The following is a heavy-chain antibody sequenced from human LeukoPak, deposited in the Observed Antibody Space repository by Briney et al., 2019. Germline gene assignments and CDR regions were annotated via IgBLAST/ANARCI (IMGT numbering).Heavy chain of an antibody. V-gene: IGHV3-30-3*01. J-gene: IGHJ4*02. CDR2: ISYDGSNK. Sequence: GGSLRLSCAASGFTFSSYAMHWVRQAPGKGLERVAVISYDGSNKYYADSVKGRFTISRDNSKNTLYLQMNSLRAEDTAVYYCARDSVTFGGVIVKVDYWGQGTLVTVSS. D-gene: IGHD3-16*02. CDR3: ARDSVTFGGVIVKVDY. CDR1: GFTFSSYA.